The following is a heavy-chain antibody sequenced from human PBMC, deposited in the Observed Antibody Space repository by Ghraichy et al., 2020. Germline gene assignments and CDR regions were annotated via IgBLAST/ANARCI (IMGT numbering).Heavy chain of an antibody. CDR3: AKDFLVGGDTGGRAFDI. V-gene: IGHV4-4*07. D-gene: IGHD2-15*01. CDR1: GGSMNNYY. Sequence: SETLSLTCTVSGGSMNNYYWSWIRQPAGKGLEWIGRIYYSGSTNYNPSLKSRVTMSVDTSKSQFSLKLTSVTAADTAVYYCAKDFLVGGDTGGRAFDIWGQGTMVTVSS. CDR2: IYYSGST. J-gene: IGHJ3*02.